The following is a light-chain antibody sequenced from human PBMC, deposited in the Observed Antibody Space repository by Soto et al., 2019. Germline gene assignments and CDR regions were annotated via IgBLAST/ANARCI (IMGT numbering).Light chain of an antibody. CDR3: CAYAGSYTFVV. J-gene: IGLJ2*01. CDR2: DVT. V-gene: IGLV2-11*01. CDR1: SSDVGAYNY. Sequence: QSALTQPRSVSGSPGQSVTISCTGSSSDVGAYNYVSWYQQRPGKAPKLMIYDVTSRPSGVPDRFSGSKSGNTASLTISGLQADDEADYYCCAYAGSYTFVVFGGGTKLTVL.